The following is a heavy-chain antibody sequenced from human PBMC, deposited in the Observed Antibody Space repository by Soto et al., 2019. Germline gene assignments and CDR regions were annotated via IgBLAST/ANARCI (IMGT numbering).Heavy chain of an antibody. CDR3: ARDGDNRGYFDL. CDR1: GYTFTNYE. V-gene: IGHV1-8*01. J-gene: IGHJ2*01. D-gene: IGHD2-21*01. CDR2: MNTDTGDT. Sequence: QVQLVQSGAEVKKPGASVRVTCKASGYTFTNYEINWVRQATGQGLEWMGWMNTDTGDTGYAQKFQGRVTMTRNTAISTAYMELSSLRSEDTALYYCARDGDNRGYFDLWGRGTLVTVSS.